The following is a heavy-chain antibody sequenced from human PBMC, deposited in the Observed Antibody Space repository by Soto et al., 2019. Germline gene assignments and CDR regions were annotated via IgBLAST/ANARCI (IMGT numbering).Heavy chain of an antibody. V-gene: IGHV1-69*13. J-gene: IGHJ6*02. CDR2: IIPIFGTA. CDR3: ARDSGINCSSTSCYTGLGYYYGMDV. D-gene: IGHD2-2*02. CDR1: GGTFSIYS. Sequence: SVKGYCKASGGTFSIYSISWVRQAPVHARGWXGRIIPIFGTANYAQKFQGRVTITADESTSTAYMELSSLRSEDTAVYYCARDSGINCSSTSCYTGLGYYYGMDVWGQGTTVTVSS.